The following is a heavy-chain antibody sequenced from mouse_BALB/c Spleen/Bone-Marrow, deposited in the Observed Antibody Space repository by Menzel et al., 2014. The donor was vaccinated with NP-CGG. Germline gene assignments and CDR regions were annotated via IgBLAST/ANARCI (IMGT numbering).Heavy chain of an antibody. J-gene: IGHJ2*01. D-gene: IGHD1-1*01. Sequence: VQLMESGAALMKPGASVTLSCKASGYTSSNYWIDWVNQRPGHGLEWIGEIFPGIGTANYNEKLKGNATFTADTSSNTAYMQLSSLTSEDSAIYYCARASVVPYYFDCWGQATTLTVSS. V-gene: IGHV1-9*01. CDR1: GYTSSNYW. CDR3: ARASVVPYYFDC. CDR2: IFPGIGTA.